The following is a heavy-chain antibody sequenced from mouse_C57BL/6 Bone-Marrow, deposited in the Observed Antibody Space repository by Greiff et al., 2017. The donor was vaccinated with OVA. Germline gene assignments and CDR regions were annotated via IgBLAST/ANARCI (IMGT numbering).Heavy chain of an antibody. D-gene: IGHD2-4*01. CDR2: IYPGSGST. V-gene: IGHV1-55*01. J-gene: IGHJ3*01. CDR3: ARTGYDYAGFAY. CDR1: GYTFTSYW. Sequence: QVQLQQSGAELVKPGASVKMSCKASGYTFTSYWITWVKQRPGQGLEWIGDIYPGSGSTNYNEKFKSKATLTVDTSSSTAYMQLSSLTSEDSAVYYCARTGYDYAGFAYWGQGTLVTVSA.